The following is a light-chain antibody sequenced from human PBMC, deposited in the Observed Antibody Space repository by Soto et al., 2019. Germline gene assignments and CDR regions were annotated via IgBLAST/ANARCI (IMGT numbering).Light chain of an antibody. Sequence: QSALTQPASVSGSPGQSITISCTGTSSDVGSYNLVSWYQQHPGKAPKLMIYEGSKRPSGVSNRFSGSNSGNTASLTISGLLAEDEADYYCSSYAGSSTYVFGNGTKLTVL. J-gene: IGLJ1*01. CDR2: EGS. CDR1: SSDVGSYNL. CDR3: SSYAGSSTYV. V-gene: IGLV2-23*01.